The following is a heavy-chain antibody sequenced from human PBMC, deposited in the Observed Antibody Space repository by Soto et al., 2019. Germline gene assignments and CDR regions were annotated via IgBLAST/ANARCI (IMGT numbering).Heavy chain of an antibody. CDR1: GYSFTTYG. CDR3: AREGPAPYYYYGMDV. CDR2: INGYNGNT. Sequence: QVQLVQSRGEVKKPGASVKVSCKTSGYSFTTYGISWVRQAPGQGLEWMGWINGYNGNTNYAQNLQDRVTMTTDTSTSTAYMELRSLRSDDTAVYYCAREGPAPYYYYGMDVWGQGSTVTVSS. V-gene: IGHV1-18*01. J-gene: IGHJ6*02.